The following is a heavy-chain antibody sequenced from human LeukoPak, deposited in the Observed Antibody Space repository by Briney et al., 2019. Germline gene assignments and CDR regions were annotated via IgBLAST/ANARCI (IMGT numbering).Heavy chain of an antibody. V-gene: IGHV4-59*08. CDR2: IYYSGST. CDR3: ARHADHTYSSGWYSAFDI. CDR1: GGSISSYY. J-gene: IGHJ3*02. Sequence: SETLSLTCTVSGGSISSYYWSWIRQPPGKGLEWIGYIYYSGSTNYNPSLKSRVTISVDTSKNQFSLKLSSVTAADTAVYYCARHADHTYSSGWYSAFDIWGQGTVVTVSS. D-gene: IGHD6-19*01.